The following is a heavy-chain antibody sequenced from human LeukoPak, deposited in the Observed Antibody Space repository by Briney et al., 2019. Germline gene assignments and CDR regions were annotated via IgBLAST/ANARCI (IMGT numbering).Heavy chain of an antibody. V-gene: IGHV3-21*04. D-gene: IGHD3-22*01. J-gene: IGHJ3*02. CDR1: GFTFSSYS. CDR2: ISSSSSYI. CDR3: ARAADDYYDSSGTAFDI. Sequence: GGSLRLSCAAPGFTFSSYSMNWVRQAPGKGLEWVSSISSSSSYIYYADSVTGRFTISRDNAKNSLYLQMNSLRAEDTAVYYCARAADDYYDSSGTAFDIWGQGTMVTVSS.